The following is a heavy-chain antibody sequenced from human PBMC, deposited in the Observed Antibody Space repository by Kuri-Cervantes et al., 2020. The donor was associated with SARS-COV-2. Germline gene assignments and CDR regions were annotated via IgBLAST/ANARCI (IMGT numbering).Heavy chain of an antibody. V-gene: IGHV3-38-3*01. D-gene: IGHD4-17*01. CDR3: ARSPGDGDYDPFDY. J-gene: IGHJ4*02. Sequence: GGSLRLPCAASGFTVSSNEMSWVRQAPGKGLEWVSSISGGSTYYADSRKGRFTISRDNSKNTLHLQMNSLRAEDTAVYYCARSPGDGDYDPFDYWGQGTLVTVSS. CDR1: GFTVSSNE. CDR2: ISGGST.